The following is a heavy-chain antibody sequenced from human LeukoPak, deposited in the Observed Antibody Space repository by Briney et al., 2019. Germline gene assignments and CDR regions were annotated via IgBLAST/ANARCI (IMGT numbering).Heavy chain of an antibody. D-gene: IGHD5-18*01. V-gene: IGHV3-7*01. Sequence: PGGALRLSCAASGFTFNNAWMSWVRLAPGKGLEWVATIKDDGSDRYYVDSVKCRFTISRDNAKNSLYLQMNSLRVEDTAVYYCANLGYSDGGQGTLVSVSS. CDR1: GFTFNNAW. CDR2: IKDDGSDR. CDR3: ANLGYSD. J-gene: IGHJ4*02.